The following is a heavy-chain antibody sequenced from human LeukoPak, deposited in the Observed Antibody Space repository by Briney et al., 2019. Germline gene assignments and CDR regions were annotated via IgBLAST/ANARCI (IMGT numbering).Heavy chain of an antibody. J-gene: IGHJ4*02. Sequence: PGRSPRLSCAASGFTFNSYAVHWVRQAPGKGLEWVAVISYDGSNKYYADSVTGRFTVSRDNAKNSLYLQMNSLRAEDTAVYYCARDANDYASPPDYWGQGTLVTVSS. V-gene: IGHV3-30-3*01. D-gene: IGHD3-16*01. CDR1: GFTFNSYA. CDR2: ISYDGSNK. CDR3: ARDANDYASPPDY.